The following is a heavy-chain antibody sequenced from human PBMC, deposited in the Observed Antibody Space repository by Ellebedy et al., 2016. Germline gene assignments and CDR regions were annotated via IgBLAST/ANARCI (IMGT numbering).Heavy chain of an antibody. D-gene: IGHD5-12*01. CDR2: ISHRGTT. CDR1: GGSISSANY. J-gene: IGHJ4*02. CDR3: ARSSGYYALDY. Sequence: SETLSLTCRVSGGSISSANYWAWVRQSPGKGLEWIGEISHRGTTKYNPSLKSRVTISLDKSTNRFSLNLTSVTAADAAVFYCARSSGYYALDYWGQGTLVTVSS. V-gene: IGHV4-4*02.